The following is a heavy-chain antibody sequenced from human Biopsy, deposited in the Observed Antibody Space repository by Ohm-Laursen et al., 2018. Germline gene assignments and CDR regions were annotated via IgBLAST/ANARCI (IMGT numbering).Heavy chain of an antibody. Sequence: SETLSLTCTVSGGSISSYYWSWIRQPPGKGLEWIGYIHHAQSATYSPSLKSRVTISVDTSMNHLSLRLTSVTAADTAVYYCARHAPSYSGSYWRYFDLWGRGTLVTVSS. CDR3: ARHAPSYSGSYWRYFDL. CDR1: GGSISSYY. CDR2: IHHAQSA. J-gene: IGHJ2*01. V-gene: IGHV4-59*08. D-gene: IGHD1-26*01.